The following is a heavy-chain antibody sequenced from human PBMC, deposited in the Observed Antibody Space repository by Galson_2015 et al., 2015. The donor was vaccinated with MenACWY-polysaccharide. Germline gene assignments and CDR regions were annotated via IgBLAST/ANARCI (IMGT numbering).Heavy chain of an antibody. V-gene: IGHV2-5*02. D-gene: IGHD3-16*01. Sequence: EWLAVIYWAGDNRYSPSLRSRLTVTKDTSKNQVVLTMTNMDLVDTATYYCAHVMITFGGVIGDDAFDVWGPGTMVTVSS. CDR2: IYWAGDN. J-gene: IGHJ3*01. CDR3: AHVMITFGGVIGDDAFDV.